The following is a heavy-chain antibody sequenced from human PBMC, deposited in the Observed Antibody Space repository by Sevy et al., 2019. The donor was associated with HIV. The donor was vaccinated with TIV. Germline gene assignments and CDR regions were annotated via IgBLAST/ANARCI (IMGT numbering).Heavy chain of an antibody. CDR1: GFTFSSYA. J-gene: IGHJ6*02. Sequence: QLGGSLRLSCAASGFTFSSYAMHWVRQAPGKGLEWVAVISYDGSNKYYADSVKGRFTISRDNSKNTLYLQMNSLRAEDTAVYYCARDRGSSGWSLLPGAYNPYYYGMDVWGQGTTVTVSS. CDR3: ARDRGSSGWSLLPGAYNPYYYGMDV. CDR2: ISYDGSNK. D-gene: IGHD6-19*01. V-gene: IGHV3-30*04.